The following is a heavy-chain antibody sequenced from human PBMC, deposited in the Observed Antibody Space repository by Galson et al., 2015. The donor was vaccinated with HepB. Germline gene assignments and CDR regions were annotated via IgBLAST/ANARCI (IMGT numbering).Heavy chain of an antibody. J-gene: IGHJ4*02. D-gene: IGHD2-21*02. V-gene: IGHV1-69*13. CDR3: ARDLHVGGYLRRYFDY. CDR1: GGTFSSYA. Sequence: SVKVSCKASGGTFSSYAISWVRQAPGQGLEWMGGIIPIFGIANYAQKFQGRVTITADESTSTAYMELSSLRSEDTAVYYCARDLHVGGYLRRYFDYWGQGTLVTVSS. CDR2: IIPIFGIA.